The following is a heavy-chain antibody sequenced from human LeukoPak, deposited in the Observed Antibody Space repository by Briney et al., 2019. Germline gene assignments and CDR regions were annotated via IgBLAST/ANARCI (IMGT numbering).Heavy chain of an antibody. CDR1: GFTFITYA. V-gene: IGHV3-30*18. Sequence: TGGSLRLSCVASGFTFITYAMSWVRQAPGKGLEWVAVISYDGSNKYYADSVKGRFTISRDNSKNTLYLQMNSLRAEDTAVYYCAKGLKYGAMAPHYGMDVWGQGTTVTVSS. CDR2: ISYDGSNK. D-gene: IGHD5-18*01. CDR3: AKGLKYGAMAPHYGMDV. J-gene: IGHJ6*02.